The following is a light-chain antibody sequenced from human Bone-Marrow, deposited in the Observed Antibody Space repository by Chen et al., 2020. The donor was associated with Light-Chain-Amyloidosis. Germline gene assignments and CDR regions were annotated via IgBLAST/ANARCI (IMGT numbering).Light chain of an antibody. V-gene: IGKV1-39*01. J-gene: IGKJ3*01. CDR3: QQSYSTLT. CDR2: AAS. Sequence: DIQMTQSPSSLSASVGDRVTITCRASQSISSYLNWYQQKPGKAPKLLIYAASSLQSGVPSRFIGSGSGTDFTLTICSLQPEDFATYYCQQSYSTLTFGPGTKVDIK. CDR1: QSISSY.